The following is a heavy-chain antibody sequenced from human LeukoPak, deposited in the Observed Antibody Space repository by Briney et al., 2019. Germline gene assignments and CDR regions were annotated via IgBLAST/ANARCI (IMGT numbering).Heavy chain of an antibody. D-gene: IGHD3-22*01. CDR1: GFTFSSYW. V-gene: IGHV3-74*01. Sequence: PGGSLRLSCAASGFTFSSYWMHWVRQAPGKGLVWVSRVNGDGSDTRYADSVKGRFTVSRDNAKNTLYLQMSSLRAEDTAVYYCARTGSYDNTPPYFDYWGPGTLVTVSS. J-gene: IGHJ4*01. CDR2: VNGDGSDT. CDR3: ARTGSYDNTPPYFDY.